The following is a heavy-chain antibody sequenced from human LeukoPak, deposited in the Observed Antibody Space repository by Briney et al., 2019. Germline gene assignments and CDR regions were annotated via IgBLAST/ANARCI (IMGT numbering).Heavy chain of an antibody. V-gene: IGHV1-69*06. Sequence: GASVKVSCKASGGTFSSYAISWVRQAPGQGLEWMGGIIPIFGTANYAQKFQGRVTITADKSTSAAYMELSSLRSEDTAVYYCAKEDRGFDYWGQGTLVTVSS. CDR3: AKEDRGFDY. J-gene: IGHJ4*02. CDR1: GGTFSSYA. CDR2: IIPIFGTA. D-gene: IGHD2-15*01.